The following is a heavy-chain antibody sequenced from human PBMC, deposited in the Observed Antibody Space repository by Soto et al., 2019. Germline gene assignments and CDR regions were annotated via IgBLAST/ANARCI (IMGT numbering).Heavy chain of an antibody. V-gene: IGHV3-11*04. CDR2: ISSSGSTI. CDR1: GFTLSGYY. J-gene: IGHJ6*01. D-gene: IGHD6-13*01. Sequence: PWGSRAFCCVPAGFTLSGYYIGWTRQPPGRGLGWVSYISSSGSTIYYADSVKGRFTISRDNAKNSLYLQMNSLRAEDTAVYYCARCLAAAGTGVYYYYGMDVWGQGTTVTVSS. CDR3: ARCLAAAGTGVYYYYGMDV.